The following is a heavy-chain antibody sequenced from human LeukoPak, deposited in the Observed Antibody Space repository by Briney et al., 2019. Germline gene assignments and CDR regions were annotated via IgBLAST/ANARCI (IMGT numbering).Heavy chain of an antibody. CDR3: ARVASSYYYYYYGMDV. CDR1: GYTFTNYG. J-gene: IGHJ6*02. D-gene: IGHD6-13*01. CDR2: ISAYNGNT. V-gene: IGHV1-18*01. Sequence: ASVKVSCKASGYTFTNYGISWVRQAPGQGLEWMGWISAYNGNTNYAQKLQGRVTMTRNTSISTAYMELSSLRSEDTAVYYCARVASSYYYYYYGMDVWGQGTTVTVSS.